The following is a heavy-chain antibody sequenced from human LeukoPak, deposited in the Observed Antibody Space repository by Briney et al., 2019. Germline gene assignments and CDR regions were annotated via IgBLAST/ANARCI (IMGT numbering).Heavy chain of an antibody. D-gene: IGHD4-11*01. J-gene: IGHJ5*02. Sequence: SQTLSLTCTVSGGSISSGSYYWSWIRQPAGKGLEWIGRTYTSGSTNYNPSLKSRVTISVDTSKNQFSLKLSSVTAADTAVYYCAREHSNYVRNNWFDPWGQGTLVTVSS. CDR3: AREHSNYVRNNWFDP. V-gene: IGHV4-61*02. CDR2: TYTSGST. CDR1: GGSISSGSYY.